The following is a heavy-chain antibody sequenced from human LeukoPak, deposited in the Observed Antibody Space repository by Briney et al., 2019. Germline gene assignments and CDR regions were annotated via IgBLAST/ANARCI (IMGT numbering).Heavy chain of an antibody. CDR1: GGSISSSSYY. V-gene: IGHV4-39*07. J-gene: IGHJ4*02. CDR3: ARGLETYYDFWSGYDRGRYFDY. D-gene: IGHD3-3*01. CDR2: INHSGST. Sequence: SETLSLTCTVSGGSISSSSYYRGWIRQPPGKGLEWIGEINHSGSTNYNPSLKSRVTISVDTSKNQFSLKLSSVTAADTAVYYCARGLETYYDFWSGYDRGRYFDYWGQGTLVTVSS.